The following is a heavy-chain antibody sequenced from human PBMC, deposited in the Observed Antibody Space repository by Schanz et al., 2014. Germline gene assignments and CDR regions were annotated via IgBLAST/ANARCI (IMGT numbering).Heavy chain of an antibody. Sequence: QVQLVESGGGLVKPGGSLRLSCAASGFTFSDYYMSWIRQAPGKGLEWVSYISSSSSTIYYADSVKGRFTISRDNAKNSLYLQMNSLRAEDTAFYHCARGSSASLSRVWFDLWGQGTLVTVSS. CDR1: GFTFSDYY. CDR2: ISSSSSTI. J-gene: IGHJ5*02. CDR3: ARGSSASLSRVWFDL. D-gene: IGHD6-6*01. V-gene: IGHV3-11*01.